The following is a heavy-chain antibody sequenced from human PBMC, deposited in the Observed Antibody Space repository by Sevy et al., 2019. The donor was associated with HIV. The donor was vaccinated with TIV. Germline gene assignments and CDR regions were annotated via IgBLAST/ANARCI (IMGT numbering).Heavy chain of an antibody. CDR1: GFTFSSYS. D-gene: IGHD2-15*01. CDR2: ISSSSSYI. V-gene: IGHV3-21*01. Sequence: GGSLRLSCAASGFTFSSYSMNWVRQAPGKGLEWVSSISSSSSYIYYADSVKGRFTISRDNAKNSLYLQMNSLRAEDTAVYYCASLYCSGGSCYQFANYYYGMDVWGQGTTVTVSS. J-gene: IGHJ6*02. CDR3: ASLYCSGGSCYQFANYYYGMDV.